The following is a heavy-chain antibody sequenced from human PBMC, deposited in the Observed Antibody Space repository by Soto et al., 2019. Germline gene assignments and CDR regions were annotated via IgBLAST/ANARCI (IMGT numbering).Heavy chain of an antibody. D-gene: IGHD3-10*01. CDR1: GFTSSSSG. Sequence: GGSLRLSCVTSGFTSSSSGMNWVRQAPGKGLEWVSYISYSGSIMHYADSVKGRFTISRDNAENSLDLQMNSLGAGDTAVYYCARGSAGGELRLRQVPQYYYYYMDVWGKGTTVTVSS. V-gene: IGHV3-48*01. CDR3: ARGSAGGELRLRQVPQYYYYYMDV. CDR2: ISYSGSIM. J-gene: IGHJ6*03.